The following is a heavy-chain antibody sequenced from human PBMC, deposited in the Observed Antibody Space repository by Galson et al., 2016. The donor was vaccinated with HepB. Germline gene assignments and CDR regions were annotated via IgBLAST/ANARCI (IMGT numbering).Heavy chain of an antibody. V-gene: IGHV1-3*01. CDR2: INVGNDNT. D-gene: IGHD3-22*01. CDR3: ARSETHYYDSLGYKAYDAFDI. Sequence: QSGAEVKKPGESLKISCKASGYTLTNSTIHWVRQAPGQRLEWLGWINVGNDNTKYSQKFQGRVTITRDTSASTAYMELSSLRSEDTAVYYCARSETHYYDSLGYKAYDAFDIWGQGTMVTVSS. CDR1: GYTLTNST. J-gene: IGHJ3*02.